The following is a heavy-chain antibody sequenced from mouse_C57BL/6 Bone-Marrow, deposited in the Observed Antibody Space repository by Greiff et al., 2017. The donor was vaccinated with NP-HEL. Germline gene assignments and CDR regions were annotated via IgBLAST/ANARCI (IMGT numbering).Heavy chain of an antibody. J-gene: IGHJ2*01. V-gene: IGHV1-4*01. CDR1: GYTFTSYT. D-gene: IGHD2-12*01. CDR3: ARGGLRRGFDY. CDR2: INPSSGYT. Sequence: QVHVKQSGAELARPGASVKMSCKASGYTFTSYTMHWVKQRPGQGLEWIGYINPSSGYTKYNQKFKDKATLTADKSSSTAYMQLSSLTSEDSAVYYCARGGLRRGFDYWGQGTTLTVSS.